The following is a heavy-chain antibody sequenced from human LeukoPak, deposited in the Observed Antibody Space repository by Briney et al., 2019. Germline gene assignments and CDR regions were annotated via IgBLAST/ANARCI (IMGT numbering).Heavy chain of an antibody. CDR2: INPNSGGT. Sequence: ASVKVSYTASGYTFTGYYMHWVRQAPGQRLEWMGWINPNSGGTKYEQKFQGRVTMTRDTSISTAYMELSSLRSDDTAVYYCARAQGDGDYGGDYWGQGTLVTVSS. V-gene: IGHV1-2*02. CDR1: GYTFTGYY. D-gene: IGHD4-17*01. CDR3: ARAQGDGDYGGDY. J-gene: IGHJ4*02.